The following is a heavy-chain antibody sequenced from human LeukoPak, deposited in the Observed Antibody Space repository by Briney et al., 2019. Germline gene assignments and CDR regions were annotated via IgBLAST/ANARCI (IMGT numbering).Heavy chain of an antibody. D-gene: IGHD3-10*01. CDR3: ARLSRITMAINWFDS. CDR1: GYSFTNYW. Sequence: RGESLKISCKGSGYSFTNYWIGWVRQMPGKGLEWMGIIYPGDSDTRYSPSFQGQVTIPADKSISTAYLQWSSLKASDTAMYYCARLSRITMAINWFDSWGQGTLVTVSS. V-gene: IGHV5-51*01. J-gene: IGHJ5*01. CDR2: IYPGDSDT.